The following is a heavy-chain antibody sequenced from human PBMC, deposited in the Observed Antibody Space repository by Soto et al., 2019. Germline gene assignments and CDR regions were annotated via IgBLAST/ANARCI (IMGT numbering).Heavy chain of an antibody. CDR2: IRSSGSTI. CDR3: ARGGYEYSSLGGLYYFDY. CDR1: GFTFSSYE. D-gene: IGHD6-6*01. V-gene: IGHV3-48*03. J-gene: IGHJ4*02. Sequence: GSLRLSCAASGFTFSSYEMNWVRQAPVKGLEWVSYIRSSGSTIYYADSVKGRFTISRDNAKNSLYLQMNSLRAEDTAVYYCARGGYEYSSLGGLYYFDYWGQGTLVTVSS.